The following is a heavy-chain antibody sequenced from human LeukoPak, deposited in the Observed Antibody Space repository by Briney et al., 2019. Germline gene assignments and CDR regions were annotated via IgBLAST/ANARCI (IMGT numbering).Heavy chain of an antibody. Sequence: GGSLRLSCAAYGFTVSSNYMSWVRQAPGKGLEWVSVIHSGGSTFYADSVKGRFTISRDNSKNTLYLQMNSLRVEDTAVYYCARTYYYDNSDYFPFDYWGQGTLVTVSS. J-gene: IGHJ4*02. CDR1: GFTVSSNY. V-gene: IGHV3-53*01. CDR3: ARTYYYDNSDYFPFDY. CDR2: IHSGGST. D-gene: IGHD3-22*01.